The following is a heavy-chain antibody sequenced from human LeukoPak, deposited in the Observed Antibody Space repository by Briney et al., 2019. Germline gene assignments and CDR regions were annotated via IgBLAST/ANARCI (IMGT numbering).Heavy chain of an antibody. CDR2: ISSSSSTI. V-gene: IGHV3-48*01. Sequence: PGGSLRLSCAASGFTFSSYSMNWVRQAPGKGLEWVSYISSSSSTIYYADSVKGRFTISRDNAKNTLYLQMNSLRAEDTAVYYCARDKGDYYDSSGYSVDYWGQGTLVTVSS. D-gene: IGHD3-22*01. CDR3: ARDKGDYYDSSGYSVDY. J-gene: IGHJ4*02. CDR1: GFTFSSYS.